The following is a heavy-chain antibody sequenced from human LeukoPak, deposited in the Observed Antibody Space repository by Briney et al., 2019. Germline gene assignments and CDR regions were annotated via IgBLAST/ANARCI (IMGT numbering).Heavy chain of an antibody. CDR2: IWYDGSNK. V-gene: IGHV3-33*08. CDR1: GFTFSHAW. J-gene: IGHJ4*02. Sequence: GGSLRLSYAASGFTFSHAWMTWVRQAPGKGLEWVAVIWYDGSNKYYADSVKGRFTISRDNSKNTLYLQMNSLRAEDTAVYYCASQLELYPYYFDYWGQGTLVTVSS. CDR3: ASQLELYPYYFDY. D-gene: IGHD1-7*01.